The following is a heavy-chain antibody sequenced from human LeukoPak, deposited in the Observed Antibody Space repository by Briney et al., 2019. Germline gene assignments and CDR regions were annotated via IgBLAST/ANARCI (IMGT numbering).Heavy chain of an antibody. D-gene: IGHD3-16*01. Sequence: PGGSLRLSCAAPGFTFSSYWMHWVRHAPGKGLVWVSRINSDGSSTSYADSVKGRFTISRDNAKNTLYLQMNSLRAEDTAVYYCARDRVYGALDYWGQGTLVTVSS. CDR1: GFTFSSYW. CDR2: INSDGSST. CDR3: ARDRVYGALDY. V-gene: IGHV3-74*01. J-gene: IGHJ4*02.